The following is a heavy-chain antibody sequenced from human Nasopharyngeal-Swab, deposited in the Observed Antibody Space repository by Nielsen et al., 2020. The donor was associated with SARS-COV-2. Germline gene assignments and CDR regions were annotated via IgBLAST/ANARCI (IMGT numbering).Heavy chain of an antibody. CDR3: ARAGGITIFGVVIGAFDI. D-gene: IGHD3-3*01. J-gene: IGHJ3*02. Sequence: GESLKIFCAASGFTFSSYSMNWVRQAPGKGLEWVSYISSSSSTIYYADSVKGRFTISRDNAKNSLYLQMNSLRAEDTAVYYCARAGGITIFGVVIGAFDIWGQGTMVTVSS. CDR1: GFTFSSYS. CDR2: ISSSSSTI. V-gene: IGHV3-48*04.